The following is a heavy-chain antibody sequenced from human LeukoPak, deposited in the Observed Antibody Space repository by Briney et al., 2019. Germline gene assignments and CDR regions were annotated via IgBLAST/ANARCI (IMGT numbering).Heavy chain of an antibody. CDR1: GYTFTSYG. CDR2: ISAYNGNT. V-gene: IGHV1-18*01. D-gene: IGHD6-19*01. CDR3: ARDILMTHSSAWADDAFDI. J-gene: IGHJ3*02. Sequence: GASVKVSCKASGYTFTSYGISWGRQAPGQGLEWMGWISAYNGNTNYAQKLQSRVTITTDTSTSTAYMELRSLRSDDPAVYYCARDILMTHSSAWADDAFDIWGQGTMVTVSS.